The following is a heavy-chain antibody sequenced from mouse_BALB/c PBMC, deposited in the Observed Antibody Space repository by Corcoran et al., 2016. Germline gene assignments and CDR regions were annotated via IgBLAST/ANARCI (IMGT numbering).Heavy chain of an antibody. CDR1: GYTFTDYV. CDR3: AGLITTEETDY. CDR2: IYPGSGST. D-gene: IGHD1-1*01. V-gene: IGHV1-81*01. Sequence: QVQLQQSGPELVKPGASVKMSCKASGYTFTDYVKSWVKQRTGQGLEWIGEIYPGSGSTYYNEKFKGKATLTADKASNTAYMQISSLTSEDSAVYFCAGLITTEETDYWGQGTTLTVSS. J-gene: IGHJ2*01.